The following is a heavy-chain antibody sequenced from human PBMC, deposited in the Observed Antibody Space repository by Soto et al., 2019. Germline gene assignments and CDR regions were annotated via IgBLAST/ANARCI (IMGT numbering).Heavy chain of an antibody. J-gene: IGHJ4*02. Sequence: SETLSLTCTVSGGSIGYFYWSWIRQPPGKGLEWIGYIYYSGSTSYNPSLKSRVTISVDTSKNQFSLKLSSVTAADTAVYYCARCYGSGSYYNGLFDYWGQGTLVTVSS. D-gene: IGHD3-10*01. CDR2: IYYSGST. CDR3: ARCYGSGSYYNGLFDY. V-gene: IGHV4-59*01. CDR1: GGSIGYFY.